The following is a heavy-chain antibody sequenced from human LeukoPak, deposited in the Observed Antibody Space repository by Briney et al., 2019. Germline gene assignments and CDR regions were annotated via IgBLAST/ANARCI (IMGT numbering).Heavy chain of an antibody. CDR2: IYYSGST. Sequence: SETLSLTCTVSGGSISSYYWSWIRQPPGKGLEWIGYIYYSGSTNYNPSLRSRVTISVDTSKNQFSLKLSSVTAADTAVYYCARDTRLGQQHYYFDYWGQGTLVTVSS. CDR1: GGSISSYY. CDR3: ARDTRLGQQHYYFDY. D-gene: IGHD6-13*01. J-gene: IGHJ4*02. V-gene: IGHV4-59*01.